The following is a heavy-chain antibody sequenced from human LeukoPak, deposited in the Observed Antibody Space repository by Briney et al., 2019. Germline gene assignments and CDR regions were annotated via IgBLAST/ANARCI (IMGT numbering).Heavy chain of an antibody. V-gene: IGHV3-21*06. CDR1: GFAFSDFW. Sequence: PGGSLRLSCAASGFAFSDFWMSWVRQAPGKGLEWVSSISSSSSYIYYADSVKGRFTISRDNAKNSLYLQMNSLRAEDTAVYYCVREVAPEWSRYYSVGEWYFDYWGQGTLVAVSS. CDR3: VREVAPEWSRYYSVGEWYFDY. J-gene: IGHJ4*02. CDR2: ISSSSSYI. D-gene: IGHD3-3*01.